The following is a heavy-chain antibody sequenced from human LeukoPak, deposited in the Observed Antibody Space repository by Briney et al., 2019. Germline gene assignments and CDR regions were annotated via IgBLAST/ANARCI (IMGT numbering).Heavy chain of an antibody. J-gene: IGHJ4*02. CDR3: AKTPDYDFWSGNFDY. Sequence: GGSLRLSCAASGFTFSSYAMIWVRPAQGMGLEWVSAISGSGGSTYYADSVKGRFTISRDNSKNTLYLQMNSLRAEDTAVYYCAKTPDYDFWSGNFDYWGQGTLVTVSS. D-gene: IGHD3-3*01. V-gene: IGHV3-23*01. CDR2: ISGSGGST. CDR1: GFTFSSYA.